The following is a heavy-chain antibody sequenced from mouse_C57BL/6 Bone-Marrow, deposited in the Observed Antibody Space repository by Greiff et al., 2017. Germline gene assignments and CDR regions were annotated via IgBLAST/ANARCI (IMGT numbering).Heavy chain of an antibody. CDR3: ARARNPYAMDY. J-gene: IGHJ4*01. Sequence: VQLQQSGPELVKPGASVKISCKASGYAFSSSWMNWVKQRPGKGLGWIGRIYPGDGDTNYNGKFKGKATLTADKSSSTAYMQLSSLTSEDSAVYFCARARNPYAMDYWGQGTSVTVSS. V-gene: IGHV1-82*01. CDR2: IYPGDGDT. D-gene: IGHD6-1*01. CDR1: GYAFSSSW.